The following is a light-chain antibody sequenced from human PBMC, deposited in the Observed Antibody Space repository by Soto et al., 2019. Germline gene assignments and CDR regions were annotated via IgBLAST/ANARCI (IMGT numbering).Light chain of an antibody. CDR2: KIS. J-gene: IGKJ1*01. Sequence: DIVMTQSPLSLPVTPGEPASISCRSSQSLEDSDGNSYLSWLHQRPGQPPRLLIYKISNRLSGVPDRLSGSGAGTVLTLRISRVEADDVGLYYCMKATQFPWTXGQGTKVEIK. CDR3: MKATQFPWT. V-gene: IGKV2-24*01. CDR1: QSLEDSDGNSY.